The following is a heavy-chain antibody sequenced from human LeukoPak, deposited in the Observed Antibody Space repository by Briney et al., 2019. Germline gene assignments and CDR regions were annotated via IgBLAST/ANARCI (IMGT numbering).Heavy chain of an antibody. D-gene: IGHD3-10*01. J-gene: IGHJ5*02. V-gene: IGHV4-31*03. CDR3: AREFGVNWFDP. Sequence: PSQTLSLTCTVSGGSINSGGYYWSWIRQHPGKGLEWIGCMYYSGSTYYNPSLKSRVTISVDTSKNQFSLKLSSVTAADTAVYYCAREFGVNWFDPWGQGTLVTVSS. CDR1: GGSINSGGYY. CDR2: MYYSGST.